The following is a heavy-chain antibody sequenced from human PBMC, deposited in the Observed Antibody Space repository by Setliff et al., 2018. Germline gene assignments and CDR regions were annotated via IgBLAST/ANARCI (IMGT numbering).Heavy chain of an antibody. J-gene: IGHJ4*02. CDR2: IYTSWST. D-gene: IGHD3-22*01. Sequence: PSETLSLTCTVSGDSISSRRSYWGWFRQPAGKGLEWIGQIYTSWSTNYNPSLKSRVTISLDTSKNQFSLSLSSVTAADTAVYYCARDDPNHYDVSGYSVGYFDYWGLGTPVTVSS. V-gene: IGHV4-61*09. CDR1: GDSISSRRSY. CDR3: ARDDPNHYDVSGYSVGYFDY.